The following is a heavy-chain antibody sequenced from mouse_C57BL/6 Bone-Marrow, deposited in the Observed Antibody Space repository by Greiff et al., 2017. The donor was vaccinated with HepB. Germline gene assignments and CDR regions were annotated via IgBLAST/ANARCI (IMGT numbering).Heavy chain of an antibody. CDR3: ARPYYDYDVDY. D-gene: IGHD2-4*01. V-gene: IGHV1-26*01. Sequence: EVKLVESGPELVKPGASVKISCKASGYTFTDYYMNWVKQSHGKSLEWIGDINPNNGGTSYNQKFKGKATLTVDKSSSTAYMELRSLTSEDSAVYYCARPYYDYDVDYWGQGTTLTVSS. CDR2: INPNNGGT. CDR1: GYTFTDYY. J-gene: IGHJ2*01.